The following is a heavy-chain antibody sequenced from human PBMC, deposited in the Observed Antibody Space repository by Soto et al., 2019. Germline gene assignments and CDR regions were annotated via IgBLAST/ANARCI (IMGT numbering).Heavy chain of an antibody. D-gene: IGHD3-3*01. CDR1: GYTFTSYD. V-gene: IGHV1-8*01. J-gene: IGHJ6*03. Sequence: ASVKVSCKASGYTFTSYDINWVRQATGQGLEWMGWMNPNSGNTGYAQKFQGRVTMTRNTSISTAYMELSSLRSEDTAVYYCARAQQGAYYDFWSGYLSPHYYYYYMDVWGKGPTVTVSS. CDR2: MNPNSGNT. CDR3: ARAQQGAYYDFWSGYLSPHYYYYYMDV.